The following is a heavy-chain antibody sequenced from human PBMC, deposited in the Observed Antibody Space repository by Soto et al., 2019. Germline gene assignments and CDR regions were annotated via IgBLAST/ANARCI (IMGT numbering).Heavy chain of an antibody. CDR2: ISGPSIYI. D-gene: IGHD2-8*01. V-gene: IGHV3-21*01. CDR3: ARGFRNGFNV. CDR1: GLPFSGYS. J-gene: IGHJ6*02. Sequence: EVQLVESGGGLVKPGGSLRLLCGACGLPFSGYSKNWLRHSRGKGLEWVSYISGPSIYIYYADSVKGRFTISRDNAKSAVYLQMNSLRAEDTAVYYCARGFRNGFNVWGQGTTVSVSS.